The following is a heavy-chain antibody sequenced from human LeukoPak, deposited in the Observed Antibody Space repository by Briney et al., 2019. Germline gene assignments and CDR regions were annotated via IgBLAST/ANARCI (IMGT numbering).Heavy chain of an antibody. CDR1: GFTVSTNY. V-gene: IGHV3-48*01. D-gene: IGHD6-13*01. Sequence: GGSLRLSCAASGFTVSTNYMSWVRQAPGKGLEWVSYISSSSSTIYYADSVKGRFTISRDNAKNSLYLQMNSLRAEDTAVYYCARDGYSSSRDFDYWGQGTLVTVSS. CDR3: ARDGYSSSRDFDY. J-gene: IGHJ4*02. CDR2: ISSSSSTI.